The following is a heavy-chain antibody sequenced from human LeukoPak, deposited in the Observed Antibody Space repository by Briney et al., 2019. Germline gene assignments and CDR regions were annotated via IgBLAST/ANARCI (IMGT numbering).Heavy chain of an antibody. D-gene: IGHD2-8*01. CDR3: ARSLRYCTNGVCYKFPNWFDP. J-gene: IGHJ5*02. V-gene: IGHV4-39*07. CDR1: GASFTSNNYY. Sequence: SETLSLTCTVSGASFTSNNYYWGWIRQSPGKGLEWIGSVYHSERTYYNPSLKSRVTISVDTSKNQLSLKLSSVTAADTAVYYCARSLRYCTNGVCYKFPNWFDPWGQGTLVTVS. CDR2: VYHSERT.